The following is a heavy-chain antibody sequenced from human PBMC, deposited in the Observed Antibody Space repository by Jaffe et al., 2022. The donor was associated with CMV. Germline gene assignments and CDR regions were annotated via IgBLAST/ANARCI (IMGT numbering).Heavy chain of an antibody. Sequence: EVQLVESGGGLVQPGGSLRLSCAASGFTFSSYSMNWVRQAPGKGLEWVSYISSSSSTIYYADSVKGRFTISRDNAKNSLYLQMNSLRDEDTAVYYCARGWGGSGWYGQRAFDIWGQGTMVTVSS. CDR3: ARGWGGSGWYGQRAFDI. D-gene: IGHD6-19*01. CDR2: ISSSSSTI. V-gene: IGHV3-48*02. J-gene: IGHJ3*02. CDR1: GFTFSSYS.